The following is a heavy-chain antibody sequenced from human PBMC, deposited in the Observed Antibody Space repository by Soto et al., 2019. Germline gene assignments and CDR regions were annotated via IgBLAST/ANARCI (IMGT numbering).Heavy chain of an antibody. CDR3: GREVSDWSSHGSLDF. Sequence: EVQLLESGGGLVRPGGSLRLSCAASGFTFSNSAMNWVRQAPGKGLEWVSLISNNGGSASHADSVQGRFIISRDNSINALYLQINSLSADDTSIDYCGREVSDWSSHGSLDFWGRGTMVTVAS. CDR2: ISNNGGSA. J-gene: IGHJ3*01. D-gene: IGHD2-21*02. CDR1: GFTFSNSA. V-gene: IGHV3-23*01.